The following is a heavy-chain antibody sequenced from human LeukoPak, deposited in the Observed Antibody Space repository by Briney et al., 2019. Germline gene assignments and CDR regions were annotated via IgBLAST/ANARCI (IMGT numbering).Heavy chain of an antibody. CDR2: IYYSGST. J-gene: IGHJ5*02. D-gene: IGHD3-10*01. Sequence: SETLSLTCTVSGYSISSGYYWGWIRQPPGKGLEWIGSIYYSGSTHYNPSLKSRVTISVDTSKNQFSLKLSSVTAADTAVYYCARGLKLLWFGELLNWFDPWGQGTLVTVSS. CDR1: GYSISSGYY. CDR3: ARGLKLLWFGELLNWFDP. V-gene: IGHV4-38-2*02.